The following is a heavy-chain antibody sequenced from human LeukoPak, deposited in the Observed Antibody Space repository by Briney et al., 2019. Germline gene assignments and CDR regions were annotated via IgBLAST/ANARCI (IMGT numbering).Heavy chain of an antibody. CDR1: GGTFSSYA. V-gene: IGHV1-69*13. CDR3: ARAPTPNDAFDI. CDR2: IIPIFGRA. Sequence: SVTVSCKASGGTFSSYAISCVRQAPGQGLEWMGGIIPIFGRANYAQKFQGRVTITADESTSTAYMELSSLRSEDTAVYYCARAPTPNDAFDIWGQGTMVTVSS. J-gene: IGHJ3*02.